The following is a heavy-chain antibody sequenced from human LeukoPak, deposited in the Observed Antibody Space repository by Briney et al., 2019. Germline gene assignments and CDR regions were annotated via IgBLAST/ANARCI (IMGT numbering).Heavy chain of an antibody. CDR2: IKSKTDGGTT. CDR1: GFTFSNAW. J-gene: IGHJ4*02. D-gene: IGHD3-10*01. Sequence: GGSLRLSCAASGFTFSNAWMSWVRQAPGKGLEWVGRIKSKTDGGTTDYAAPVKGRFTISRDDSKNTLYLQMNSLKTEDTAVYYCHVRGVIITYSSDYWGQGTLVTVSS. CDR3: HVRGVIITYSSDY. V-gene: IGHV3-15*01.